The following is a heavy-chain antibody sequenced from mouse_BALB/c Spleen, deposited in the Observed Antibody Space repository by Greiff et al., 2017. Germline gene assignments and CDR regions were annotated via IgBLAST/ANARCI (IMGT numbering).Heavy chain of an antibody. CDR1: GYSFTGYY. V-gene: IGHV1-31*01. CDR3: ARDYRYDAGYFDV. CDR2: INPYNGAT. Sequence: EVQLQQSGPELVKPGASVKISCKASGYSFTGYYMHWVKQSHVKSLEWIGRINPYNGATSYNQNFKDKASLTVDKSSSTAYMELHSLTSEDSAVYYCARDYRYDAGYFDVWGAGTTVTVSS. J-gene: IGHJ1*01. D-gene: IGHD2-14*01.